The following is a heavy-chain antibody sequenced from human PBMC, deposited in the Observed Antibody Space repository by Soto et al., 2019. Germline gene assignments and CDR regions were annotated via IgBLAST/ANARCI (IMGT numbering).Heavy chain of an antibody. J-gene: IGHJ6*04. V-gene: IGHV5-10-1*01. Sequence: PGESLKISCKGSGYSFTSYWISWVRQMPGKGLEWMGRIDPSDSYTNYSPSFQGRVTISADKSISTAYLQWSSLKASDTAMYFCAREQGLAKNYYNGRDVGGKGTRVT. CDR2: IDPSDSYT. CDR3: AREQGLAKNYYNGRDV. CDR1: GYSFTSYW. D-gene: IGHD6-19*01.